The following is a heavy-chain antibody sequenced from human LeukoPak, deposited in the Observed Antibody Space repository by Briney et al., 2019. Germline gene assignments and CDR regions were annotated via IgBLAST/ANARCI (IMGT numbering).Heavy chain of an antibody. CDR1: GASISSYY. CDR2: ISWNSGSI. V-gene: IGHV3-9*03. D-gene: IGHD6-13*01. Sequence: LSLTCTVSGASISSYYWSWVRQAPGKGLEWVSGISWNSGSIGYADSVKGRFTISRDNAKNSLYLQMNSLRAEDMALYYCAKDIAAAGLSGLDYWGQGTLVTVSS. CDR3: AKDIAAAGLSGLDY. J-gene: IGHJ4*02.